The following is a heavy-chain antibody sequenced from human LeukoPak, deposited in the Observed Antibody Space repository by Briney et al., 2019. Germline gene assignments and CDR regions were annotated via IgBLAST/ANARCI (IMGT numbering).Heavy chain of an antibody. CDR1: GGSFSGYY. D-gene: IGHD3-22*01. Sequence: SETLSLTCAVYGGSFSGYYWSWIRQPPGKGLEWIGEINHSGSTNYNPSLKSRVTISVDTSKNQFSLKPSSVTAADTAVYYCARGRRYYYDSSGYHDYWGQGTLVTVSS. J-gene: IGHJ4*02. CDR2: INHSGST. V-gene: IGHV4-34*01. CDR3: ARGRRYYYDSSGYHDY.